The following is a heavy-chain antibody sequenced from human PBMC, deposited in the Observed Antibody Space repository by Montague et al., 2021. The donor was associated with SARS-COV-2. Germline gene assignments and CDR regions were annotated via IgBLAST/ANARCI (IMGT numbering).Heavy chain of an antibody. J-gene: IGHJ3*02. CDR3: ARTYSGSYFGAFDI. D-gene: IGHD1-26*01. CDR2: ISYDGSNK. V-gene: IGHV3-30-3*01. CDR1: GFTFSRYA. Sequence: SLRLSCAASGFTFSRYAMHWVRQAPGKGLEWVAVISYDGSNKYYADSVKGRFTISRDNSKNTLYLQMNSLRAEDTAVYYCARTYSGSYFGAFDIWGQGTMVTVSS.